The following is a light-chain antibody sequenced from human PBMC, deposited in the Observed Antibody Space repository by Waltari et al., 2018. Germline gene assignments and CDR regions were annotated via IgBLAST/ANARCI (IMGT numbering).Light chain of an antibody. V-gene: IGLV3-21*04. Sequence: SYVLTQPPSVSVAPGKTASITCGGNNLDSKSVHGYQQKPGQAPILVISYDSDRPSGIPERFSGSNSGNTATLTISRVEAGDEADYYCQVWDANTDPGVFGTGTEVTVL. J-gene: IGLJ1*01. CDR3: QVWDANTDPGV. CDR1: NLDSKS. CDR2: YDS.